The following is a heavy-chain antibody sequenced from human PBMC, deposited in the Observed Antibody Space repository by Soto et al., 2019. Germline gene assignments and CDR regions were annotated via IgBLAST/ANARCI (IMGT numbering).Heavy chain of an antibody. J-gene: IGHJ4*02. CDR1: GFTFGSRA. D-gene: IGHD1-26*01. Sequence: GGSLRLSCVASGFTFGSRAVSWVRQAPGEGLEWVSAITRTDSTYYADSVKGRFTISRDNSRNTLYLQMNSLGAEDAALYYCAKALVGEVGATDYWGQGTLVTVSS. V-gene: IGHV3-23*01. CDR3: AKALVGEVGATDY. CDR2: ITRTDST.